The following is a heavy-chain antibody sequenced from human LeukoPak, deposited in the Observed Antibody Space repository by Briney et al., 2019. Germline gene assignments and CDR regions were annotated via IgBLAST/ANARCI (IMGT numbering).Heavy chain of an antibody. D-gene: IGHD3-22*01. V-gene: IGHV4-39*01. CDR1: GGSITSNNYY. J-gene: IGHJ4*02. CDR2: IYYSGRT. CDR3: VTYYFDSSGPKKNY. Sequence: SETLSLTCSVSGGSITSNNYYWGWIRQPPGKGLEWIGSIYYSGRTYYNPSLKSRVTISVDTSKNQFSLKLSSVTAADTAVYYCVTYYFDSSGPKKNYWGQGTLVTVSS.